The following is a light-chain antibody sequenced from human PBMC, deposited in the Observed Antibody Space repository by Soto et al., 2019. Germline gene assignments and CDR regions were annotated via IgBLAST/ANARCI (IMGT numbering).Light chain of an antibody. J-gene: IGKJ5*01. Sequence: DNQMTQSPSSLAASVRDTVTGTCQASQDISHYLNWYQQKPGKALKLLIYDASNLHPGVPSRFIGSGPGTEFSFNIPCLQPEDVATYYCQQYGDLPITFGQGTRLEIK. CDR1: QDISHY. CDR3: QQYGDLPIT. V-gene: IGKV1-33*01. CDR2: DAS.